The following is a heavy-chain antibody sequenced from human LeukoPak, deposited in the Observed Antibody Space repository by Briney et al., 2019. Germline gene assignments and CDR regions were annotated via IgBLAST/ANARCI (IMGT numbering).Heavy chain of an antibody. CDR3: AKGTGGYYGPFDS. Sequence: ALRLSCAASGFTFDYYALFWVRQAPGKGLEWVSGINWNSGSVDFADSVKGRFTTSRDNVKNSLYLQMNSLRAEDTAFYCAKGTGGYYGPFDSWGQGTLVTVSS. D-gene: IGHD3-22*01. CDR1: GFTFDYYA. J-gene: IGHJ4*02. CDR2: INWNSGSV. V-gene: IGHV3-9*01.